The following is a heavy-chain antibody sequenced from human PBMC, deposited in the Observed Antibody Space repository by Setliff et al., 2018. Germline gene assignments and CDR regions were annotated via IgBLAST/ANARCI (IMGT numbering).Heavy chain of an antibody. J-gene: IGHJ6*03. V-gene: IGHV4-4*08. CDR2: IYSSGST. Sequence: SETLSLTCTVSGGSIGTSYWGWIRQPPGKGLEWIGHIYSSGSTNYNPSLKSRVAISRDTSTNQLSLELRSVTAADTAVYYCAREPTRTGGFYYLDVWGEGTTVTVSS. CDR1: GGSIGTSY. D-gene: IGHD2-2*01. CDR3: AREPTRTGGFYYLDV.